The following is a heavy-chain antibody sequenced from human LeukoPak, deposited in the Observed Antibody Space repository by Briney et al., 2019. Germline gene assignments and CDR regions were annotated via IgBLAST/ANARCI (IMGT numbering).Heavy chain of an antibody. CDR1: GFSFSNHW. J-gene: IGHJ4*02. Sequence: GGSLRLSCAASGFSFSNHWMHWVRHVPGKGLVWVSCINSDGSSIPYADSVKRRFTISRDNAKNTLYLQMNSLRDEDTAVYYCTRDVSQSSSWYGEFDYWGQGAQVTVSS. V-gene: IGHV3-74*03. D-gene: IGHD6-13*01. CDR2: INSDGSSI. CDR3: TRDVSQSSSWYGEFDY.